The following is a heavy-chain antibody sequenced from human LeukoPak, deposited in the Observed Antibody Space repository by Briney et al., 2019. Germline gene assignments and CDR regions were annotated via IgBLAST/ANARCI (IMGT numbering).Heavy chain of an antibody. D-gene: IGHD3-16*02. CDR2: IRCDGSNR. Sequence: PGGSLRLSCAASGFTFSSYGMHWVRQAPGKGLEWVAFIRCDGSNRYYADSVKGRFTISRDNSKNTLYLQMNSLRAEDTAVYYCAKDRYTYMDVWGKGTTVTVSS. J-gene: IGHJ6*03. V-gene: IGHV3-30*02. CDR3: AKDRYTYMDV. CDR1: GFTFSSYG.